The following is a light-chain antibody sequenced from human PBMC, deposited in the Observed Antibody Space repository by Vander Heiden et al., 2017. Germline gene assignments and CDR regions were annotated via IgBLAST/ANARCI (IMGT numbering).Light chain of an antibody. V-gene: IGKV1-39*01. CDR1: QSISSY. Sequence: DIQMTQSPSSLSASVGDRVTITCRASQSISSYLNWYQQKPGKAPKLLIYTASSLQSAVPSRFSGSGSGTDFTLTISSLQPADFATYYYQQSYTTPQTFGQGTKLEIK. CDR2: TAS. J-gene: IGKJ2*01. CDR3: QQSYTTPQT.